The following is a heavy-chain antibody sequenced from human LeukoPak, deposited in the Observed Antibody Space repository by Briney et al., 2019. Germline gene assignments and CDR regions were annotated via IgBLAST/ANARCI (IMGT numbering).Heavy chain of an antibody. CDR2: IIPIFGTA. Sequence: ASVKVSCKASGGTFSSYAISWVRQAPGQGLEWMGGIIPIFGTANYAQKFQGRVTITTDESTSTAYMELSSLRSEDTAVYYCASGVVPAATRYYYYMDIWGKGTTVTVSS. CDR1: GGTFSSYA. V-gene: IGHV1-69*05. J-gene: IGHJ6*03. D-gene: IGHD2-2*01. CDR3: ASGVVPAATRYYYYMDI.